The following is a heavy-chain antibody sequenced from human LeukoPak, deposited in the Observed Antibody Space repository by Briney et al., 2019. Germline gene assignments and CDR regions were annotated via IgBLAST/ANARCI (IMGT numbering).Heavy chain of an antibody. V-gene: IGHV1-69*04. Sequence: SVKVSCKASGGTFISYAISWVRQAPGQGLEWMGRIIPILGIANYAQKFQGRVTITADKSTSTAYMELSSPRSEDTAVYYCARDRSGYGMDVWGQGTTVTVSS. CDR3: ARDRSGYGMDV. J-gene: IGHJ6*02. CDR2: IIPILGIA. CDR1: GGTFISYA. D-gene: IGHD6-19*01.